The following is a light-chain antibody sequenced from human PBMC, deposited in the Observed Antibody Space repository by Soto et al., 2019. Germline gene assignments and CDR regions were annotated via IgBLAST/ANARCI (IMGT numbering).Light chain of an antibody. CDR2: GAS. CDR3: QQYHNGPPIT. J-gene: IGKJ3*01. Sequence: DIVMTQSPATLSVSPGESATLSCRASRSLSSDLAWYQHKPGQPPRLLIYGASTRATDVPARFSGGGSGTEFTLTISNVQSEDLAIYYCQQYHNGPPITFGPGTIVHIK. V-gene: IGKV3-15*01. CDR1: RSLSSD.